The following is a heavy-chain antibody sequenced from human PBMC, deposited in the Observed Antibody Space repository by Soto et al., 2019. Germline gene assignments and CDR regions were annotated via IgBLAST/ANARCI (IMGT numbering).Heavy chain of an antibody. D-gene: IGHD6-13*01. J-gene: IGHJ3*02. CDR1: GFTVSSNY. Sequence: EVQLVESGGGLIQPGGSLRLSCAASGFTVSSNYMSWVRQAPGKGLEWVSVIYSGGSTYYADSVKGRFTISRDNSKNPRYLQMNSLRAEDTAVYYCARALGYSSSWGAFDIWGQGTMVTVSS. CDR3: ARALGYSSSWGAFDI. CDR2: IYSGGST. V-gene: IGHV3-53*01.